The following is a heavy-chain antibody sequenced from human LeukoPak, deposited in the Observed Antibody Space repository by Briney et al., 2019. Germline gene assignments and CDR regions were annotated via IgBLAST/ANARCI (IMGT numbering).Heavy chain of an antibody. V-gene: IGHV4-59*01. CDR3: ARDTRSYDTSGYYYFDY. Sequence: PSETLSLTCSVSGASTTSYYWNWIRQAPGKGLEWIGYIYSDGTTSYSPSLRSRVTISIDTSRNQFSLKLSSATAADAAVYYCARDTRSYDTSGYYYFDYWGQGALVTVSS. CDR1: GASTTSYY. D-gene: IGHD3-22*01. J-gene: IGHJ4*02. CDR2: IYSDGTT.